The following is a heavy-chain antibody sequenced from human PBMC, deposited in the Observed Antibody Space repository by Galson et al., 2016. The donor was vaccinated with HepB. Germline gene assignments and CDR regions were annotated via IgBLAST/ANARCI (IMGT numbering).Heavy chain of an antibody. J-gene: IGHJ4*02. D-gene: IGHD3-22*01. CDR1: GYSFTSYW. CDR3: TRQSTPYDSPFDY. CDR2: IDPSDSYT. V-gene: IGHV5-10-1*01. Sequence: QSGAEVKRPGESLKISCKGSGYSFTSYWITWVRQMPGKGLEWMGRIDPSDSYTNYSPSFQGHVTISVDRSIRTVNLQWSSLKASDTATYYCTRQSTPYDSPFDYWGQGTLVTVSS.